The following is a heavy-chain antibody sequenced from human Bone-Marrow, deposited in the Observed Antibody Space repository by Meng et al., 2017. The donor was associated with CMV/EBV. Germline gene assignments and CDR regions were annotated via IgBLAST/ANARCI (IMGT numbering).Heavy chain of an antibody. D-gene: IGHD3-3*01. CDR3: ARVRDFWSGYYSDY. Sequence: GEYLKISCAASGFTFSSYAMSWVRQAPGKGLEWVSYISSSGSTIYYADSVKGRFTISRDNAKNSLYLQMNSLRAEDTAMYYCARVRDFWSGYYSDYWGQGTLVTVSS. CDR1: GFTFSSYA. V-gene: IGHV3-48*04. J-gene: IGHJ4*02. CDR2: ISSSGSTI.